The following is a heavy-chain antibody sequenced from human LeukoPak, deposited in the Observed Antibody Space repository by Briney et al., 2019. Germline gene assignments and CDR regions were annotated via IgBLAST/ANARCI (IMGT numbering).Heavy chain of an antibody. CDR1: GFTVSSNY. CDR3: ARTYGDYVMAWYFDL. CDR2: IYSGGST. Sequence: GGSLRLSCAASGFTVSSNYMSWVRQAPGKGLEWVSVIYSGGSTYYADSVKGRFTISRHNSKNTLYLQMNSLRAEDTAVYYCARTYGDYVMAWYFDLWGRGTLVTVYS. V-gene: IGHV3-53*04. D-gene: IGHD4-17*01. J-gene: IGHJ2*01.